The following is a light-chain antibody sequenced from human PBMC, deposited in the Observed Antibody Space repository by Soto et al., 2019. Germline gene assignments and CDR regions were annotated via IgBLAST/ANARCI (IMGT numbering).Light chain of an antibody. CDR1: QSISNW. CDR3: QQYNSYSPYT. CDR2: RAS. J-gene: IGKJ2*01. V-gene: IGKV1-5*03. Sequence: DIQMTQSPSTLSASVGDRVTITCRASQSISNWLAWYQQKPGRAPKLLICRASSLESGVPSRFTGSGSGTEFTLTITNLQPHDFATYYCQQYNSYSPYTFGQGTRLEIK.